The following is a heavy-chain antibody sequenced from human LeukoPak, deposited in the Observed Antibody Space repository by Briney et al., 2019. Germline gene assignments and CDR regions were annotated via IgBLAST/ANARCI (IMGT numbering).Heavy chain of an antibody. V-gene: IGHV3-33*03. Sequence: PGGSLRLSCAASGFTFSNYGMHWVRQAPGKGLEWVAVIWYDGSNKYYADSLKGRFTISRDNANNSLYPQMNSLRAEDTAVYYCAKVGTRADWGQGTLVTVSS. CDR1: GFTFSNYG. J-gene: IGHJ4*02. D-gene: IGHD1-1*01. CDR2: IWYDGSNK. CDR3: AKVGTRAD.